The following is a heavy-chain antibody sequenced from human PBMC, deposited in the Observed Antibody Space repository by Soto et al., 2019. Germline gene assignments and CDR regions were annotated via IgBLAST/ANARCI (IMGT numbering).Heavy chain of an antibody. CDR1: GGTFSSYA. Sequence: KASGGTFSSYAISWVRQAPGQGLEWMGGIIPIFGTANYAQKFQGRVTITADESTSTAYIEQSSLRTKDTAVYYCARSGVSYVAFDIWGQGTMVTVS. CDR3: ARSGVSYVAFDI. D-gene: IGHD3-10*02. CDR2: IIPIFGTA. J-gene: IGHJ3*02. V-gene: IGHV1-69*01.